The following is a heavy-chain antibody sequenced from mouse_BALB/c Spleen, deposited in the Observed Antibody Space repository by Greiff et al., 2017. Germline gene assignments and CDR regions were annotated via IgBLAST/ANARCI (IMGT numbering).Heavy chain of an antibody. CDR2: ISYDGSN. CDR1: GYSITSGYY. Sequence: DVQLVASGPGLVKPFPSPSLPCSVPGYSITSGYYWNWIRQFPGNKLEWMGYISYDGSNNYNPSLKNRISIPRDTSKNQFFLKLNSVTTEDTATYYCARESLYHPLAYGGQGTLVTVSA. J-gene: IGHJ3*01. V-gene: IGHV3-6*02. CDR3: ARESLYHPLAY. D-gene: IGHD6-1*01.